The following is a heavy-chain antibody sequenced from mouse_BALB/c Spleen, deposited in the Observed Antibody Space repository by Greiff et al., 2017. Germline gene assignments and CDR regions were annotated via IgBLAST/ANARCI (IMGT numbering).Heavy chain of an antibody. CDR2: ISSGSSTI. CDR3: ARGKPYYFDY. V-gene: IGHV5-17*02. J-gene: IGHJ2*01. CDR1: GFTFSSFG. Sequence: EVQGVESGGGLVQPGGSRKLSCAASGFTFSSFGMHWVRQAPEKGLEWVAYISSGSSTIYYADTVKGRFTISRDNPKNTLFLQMTSLRSEDTAMYYCARGKPYYFDYWGQGTTRTVSS.